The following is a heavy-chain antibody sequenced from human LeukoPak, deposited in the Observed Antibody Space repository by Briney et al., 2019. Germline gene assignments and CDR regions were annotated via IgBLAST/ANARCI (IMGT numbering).Heavy chain of an antibody. CDR3: AKDKYYGTGTYRELDY. Sequence: GGSLRLSCAASGFTSDDYAMHWVRQVPGKGLQWVSLITGDGGGTFYADSVKGRFTISRDNSKNSLYLQMNSLKTEDTALYYCAKDKYYGTGTYRELDYWGQGTLVTVSS. J-gene: IGHJ4*02. CDR1: GFTSDDYA. V-gene: IGHV3-43*02. CDR2: ITGDGGGT. D-gene: IGHD3-10*01.